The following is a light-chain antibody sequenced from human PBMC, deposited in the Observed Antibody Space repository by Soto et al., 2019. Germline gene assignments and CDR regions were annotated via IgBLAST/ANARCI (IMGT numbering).Light chain of an antibody. Sequence: DIQMTQSPSSLSASVGDRVTITCRASQGIRNALGWYQQKPGQAPKRLIYAASSLQSGVPARFSGSGSGTEFTLTISSLQPEDFATYYCLQHNSYPWTFGQGTKVEIK. CDR3: LQHNSYPWT. V-gene: IGKV1-17*01. CDR2: AAS. J-gene: IGKJ1*01. CDR1: QGIRNA.